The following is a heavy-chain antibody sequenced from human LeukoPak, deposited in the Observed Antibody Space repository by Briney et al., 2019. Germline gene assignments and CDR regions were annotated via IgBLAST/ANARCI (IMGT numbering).Heavy chain of an antibody. J-gene: IGHJ4*02. Sequence: GGSLRLSCAASGFTFSSYAMSWVRQAPGKGLEWVSAISGSGCSTYYADSVKGRFTISRDNSKNTLYLQMNSLRAEDTAVYYCARDGQGFDWLLYGGASYYFDYWGQGTLVTVSS. CDR3: ARDGQGFDWLLYGGASYYFDY. CDR1: GFTFSSYA. D-gene: IGHD3-9*01. V-gene: IGHV3-23*01. CDR2: ISGSGCST.